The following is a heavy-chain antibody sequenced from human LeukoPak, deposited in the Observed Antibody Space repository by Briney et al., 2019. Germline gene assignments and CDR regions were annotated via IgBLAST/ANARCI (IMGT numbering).Heavy chain of an antibody. CDR3: ARASHFDWLLPFDY. D-gene: IGHD3-9*01. Sequence: ASVKVSCKASGYTFTSYDINWVRQATGQGLEWMGWMNPNSGNTGYAQKFQGRVTMTRNTSISTAYMELSSLRSGDTAVYYCARASHFDWLLPFDYWGQGTLVTVSS. V-gene: IGHV1-8*01. J-gene: IGHJ4*02. CDR1: GYTFTSYD. CDR2: MNPNSGNT.